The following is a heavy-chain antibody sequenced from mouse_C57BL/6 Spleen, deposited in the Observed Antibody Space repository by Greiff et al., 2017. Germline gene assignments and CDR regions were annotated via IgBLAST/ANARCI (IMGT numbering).Heavy chain of an antibody. Sequence: VQLQQSGPELVKPGASVKISCKASGYSFTGYYMNWVKQSPEKSLEWIGEINPSTCGTTYNQKFKAKATFTVDKSSSTAYMQLKSLTSEDSAVYYCARGYSSGPFAYWGQGTLVTVSA. V-gene: IGHV1-42*01. CDR3: ARGYSSGPFAY. CDR1: GYSFTGYY. J-gene: IGHJ3*01. D-gene: IGHD3-2*02. CDR2: INPSTCGT.